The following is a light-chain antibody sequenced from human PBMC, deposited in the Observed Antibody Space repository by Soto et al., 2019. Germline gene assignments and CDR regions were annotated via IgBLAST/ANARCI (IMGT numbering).Light chain of an antibody. J-gene: IGKJ5*01. CDR1: QGISNY. CDR2: LSS. Sequence: DIQMTQSPSSVSASVGDRVTITCRASQGISNYLAWYQQKPGKAPKLLIYLSSTLQSGVPSRFSGSGSGTDFTLIIRCLQSEDFATYYCQQYYSYPITFGQGTRLEIK. CDR3: QQYYSYPIT. V-gene: IGKV1-16*01.